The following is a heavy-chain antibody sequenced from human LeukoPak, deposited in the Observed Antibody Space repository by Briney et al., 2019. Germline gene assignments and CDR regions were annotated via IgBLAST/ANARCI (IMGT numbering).Heavy chain of an antibody. CDR1: EFTFSSYA. Sequence: GGSLRLSCAASEFTFSSYAMHWVRQAPGKGLEWVAVKSYDGSNKYYADSVKGRFTISRDNSKNTLYLQMNSLRAEDTAVYYCAREGRPRIAAAAPGWIDPWGQGTLATVSS. CDR3: AREGRPRIAAAAPGWIDP. CDR2: KSYDGSNK. V-gene: IGHV3-30*04. J-gene: IGHJ5*02. D-gene: IGHD6-13*01.